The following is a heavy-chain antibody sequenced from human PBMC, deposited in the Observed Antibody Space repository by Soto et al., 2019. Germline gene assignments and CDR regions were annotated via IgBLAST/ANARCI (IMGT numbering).Heavy chain of an antibody. V-gene: IGHV3-23*01. Sequence: GGSLRLSCAASGFTFSSYAMSWVRQAPGKGLEWVSAISGSGGSTYYADSVKGRFTISRDNSKNTLYLQMNSLRAEDTAVYYCAKHGSQYSSGWYSSGDYFGYWGQGTPVTVSS. CDR1: GFTFSSYA. J-gene: IGHJ4*02. D-gene: IGHD6-19*01. CDR2: ISGSGGST. CDR3: AKHGSQYSSGWYSSGDYFGY.